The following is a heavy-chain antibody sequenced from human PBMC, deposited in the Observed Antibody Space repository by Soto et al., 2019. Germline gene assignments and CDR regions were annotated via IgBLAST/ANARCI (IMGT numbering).Heavy chain of an antibody. J-gene: IGHJ5*02. V-gene: IGHV4-31*03. Sequence: QVQLQESGPGLVKPSQTLSLTCTVSGGSISSGGYYWSWIRQHPGKGLEWIGYIYYSGSTYYNPSLKSRVTIPVDTSNNQFSLQLSSVTAADTAVYYCARVAYYGSGSWGAFDPWGQGTLVTVSS. CDR3: ARVAYYGSGSWGAFDP. CDR1: GGSISSGGYY. CDR2: IYYSGST. D-gene: IGHD3-10*01.